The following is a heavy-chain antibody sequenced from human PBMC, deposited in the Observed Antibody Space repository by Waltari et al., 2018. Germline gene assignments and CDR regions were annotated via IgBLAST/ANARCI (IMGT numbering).Heavy chain of an antibody. CDR1: GITFSSYW. CDR2: INRDGSST. J-gene: IGHJ4*02. Sequence: EVQLVESGGGLVQPGGSLSLSCAASGITFSSYWMHWVRQAPGKGLVWVSGINRDGSSTSYADSVKGRFNISRDNAKNTLYLQMNSLIAEDTAVYYCARGRAKQLRRGGFDYWGQGTLVTVSS. V-gene: IGHV3-74*01. CDR3: ARGRAKQLRRGGFDY. D-gene: IGHD6-6*01.